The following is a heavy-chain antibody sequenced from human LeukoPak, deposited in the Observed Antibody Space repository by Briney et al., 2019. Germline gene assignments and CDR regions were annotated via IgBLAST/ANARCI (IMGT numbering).Heavy chain of an antibody. CDR2: IKEDGSET. D-gene: IGHD1-1*01. V-gene: IGHV3-7*02. CDR3: ARTTYGDY. CDR1: GFPLGSYW. Sequence: PGGSQTLSRADSGFPLGSYWLTWVRQAPSKGRECAAAIKEDGSETYYVDSVKGRFTICRDNATNSLYLQMTSLRAEYTAAYYCARTTYGDYWGQGNLVTVSS. J-gene: IGHJ4*02.